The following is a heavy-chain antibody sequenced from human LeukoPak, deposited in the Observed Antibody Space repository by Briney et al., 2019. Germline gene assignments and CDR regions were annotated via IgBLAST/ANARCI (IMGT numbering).Heavy chain of an antibody. D-gene: IGHD6-13*01. V-gene: IGHV3-7*01. Sequence: GGSLRLSCAASGFTFSSYWMSWVRQAPGKGLEWVANIKQDGSEKYYVDSVKGRFTISRDNAKNSLYLQMNSLRAEDTAVYYCARQGFWYINWFDPWGQGTLVTVSS. J-gene: IGHJ5*02. CDR2: IKQDGSEK. CDR1: GFTFSSYW. CDR3: ARQGFWYINWFDP.